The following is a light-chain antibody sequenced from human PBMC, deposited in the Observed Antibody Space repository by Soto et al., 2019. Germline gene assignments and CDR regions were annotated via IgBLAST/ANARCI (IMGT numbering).Light chain of an antibody. Sequence: QSVLTQPRSVSGSPGQSVTISCTGTSSDVGGYNYVSWYQQHPHKAPKLIIYDVSKRPSGVPDRFSGSKSGNTASLTISGLQAEDEADYYCCSYAGTYTFVVFGGGTKLTVL. CDR1: SSDVGGYNY. J-gene: IGLJ2*01. CDR3: CSYAGTYTFVV. CDR2: DVS. V-gene: IGLV2-11*01.